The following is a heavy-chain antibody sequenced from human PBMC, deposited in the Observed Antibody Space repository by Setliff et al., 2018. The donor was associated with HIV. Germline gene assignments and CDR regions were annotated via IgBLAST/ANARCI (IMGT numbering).Heavy chain of an antibody. CDR1: GGSFSGHS. CDR3: ARQSTVAAAGFDF. Sequence: PSETLSLTCAVYGGSFSGHSWTWIRQPPGKGLEWIGEINRSGSANYNRSLKSRVTMSVDTSKRPFSLKLDSVTAADTAIYYCARQSTVAAAGFDFWGQGTLVTVSS. D-gene: IGHD6-13*01. CDR2: INRSGSA. J-gene: IGHJ4*02. V-gene: IGHV4-34*01.